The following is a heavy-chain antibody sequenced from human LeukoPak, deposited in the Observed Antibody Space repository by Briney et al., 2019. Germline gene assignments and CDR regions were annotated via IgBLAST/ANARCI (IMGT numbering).Heavy chain of an antibody. J-gene: IGHJ4*02. CDR3: ASRMTTVTTWAPGH. V-gene: IGHV3-23*01. CDR2: ISGSGDIT. Sequence: AGGSLRLSCAASGFTFSSYAMSWVRQAPRKGLEWVSAISGSGDITNYAASVKGRFTISRDNSKNTLYLQMNSLRAEDTAVYYCASRMTTVTTWAPGHWGQGTLVTVSS. CDR1: GFTFSSYA. D-gene: IGHD4-17*01.